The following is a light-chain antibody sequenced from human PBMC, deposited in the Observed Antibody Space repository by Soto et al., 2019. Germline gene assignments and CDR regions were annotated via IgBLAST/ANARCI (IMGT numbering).Light chain of an antibody. Sequence: EVVMTQSPATLSVSAGERATLSCRASQSVTSRLAWYQQKPCQAPRLLIYGASARATGIPARFSGSGSVTEFTLTINSLQSEDFAVYYCQQYNNWPLTFGGGTKVDIK. J-gene: IGKJ4*01. V-gene: IGKV3-15*01. CDR2: GAS. CDR1: QSVTSR. CDR3: QQYNNWPLT.